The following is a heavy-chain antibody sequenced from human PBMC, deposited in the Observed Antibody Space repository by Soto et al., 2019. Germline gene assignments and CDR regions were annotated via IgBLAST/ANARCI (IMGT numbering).Heavy chain of an antibody. CDR1: GFTFSSYA. J-gene: IGHJ5*02. CDR3: AKEISGYNAPLDP. CDR2: ISGRDSST. V-gene: IGHV3-23*01. D-gene: IGHD5-12*01. Sequence: GSLRLSCAASGFTFSSYAINWVRQAPGKGLEWVSVISGRDSSTYYADSVKGRFTISRDNSKNTLYVQMNSLRADDTAIYYCAKEISGYNAPLDPWGQGPRVTVSS.